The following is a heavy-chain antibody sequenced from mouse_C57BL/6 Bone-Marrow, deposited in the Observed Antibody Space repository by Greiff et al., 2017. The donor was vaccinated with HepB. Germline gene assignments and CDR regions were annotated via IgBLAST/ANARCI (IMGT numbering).Heavy chain of an antibody. Sequence: QVQLQQSGAELARPGASVKLSCKASGYTFTSYGISWVKQRTGQGLEWIGEIYPRSGNTYYNEKFKGKATLTADKSSSTAYIELRSLTSEDSAVYFCARREGYYGREYFDVWGTGTTVTVSS. J-gene: IGHJ1*03. V-gene: IGHV1-81*01. D-gene: IGHD1-1*01. CDR3: ARREGYYGREYFDV. CDR1: GYTFTSYG. CDR2: IYPRSGNT.